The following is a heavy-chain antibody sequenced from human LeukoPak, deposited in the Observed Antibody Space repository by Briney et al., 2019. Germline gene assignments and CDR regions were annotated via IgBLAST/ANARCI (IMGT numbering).Heavy chain of an antibody. V-gene: IGHV1-46*01. CDR1: GYTFTSYC. D-gene: IGHD3-16*01. CDR3: ARDRGGGPRTPGGIDYYYYYYMDV. Sequence: RASVKVSCKASGYTFTSYCMHWVRQAPGQGLEWMGIINPSGGSTSYAQKFQGRVTMTRGMSTSTVYMELSSLRSEDTAVYYCARDRGGGPRTPGGIDYYYYYYMDVWGKGTTVTVSS. CDR2: INPSGGST. J-gene: IGHJ6*03.